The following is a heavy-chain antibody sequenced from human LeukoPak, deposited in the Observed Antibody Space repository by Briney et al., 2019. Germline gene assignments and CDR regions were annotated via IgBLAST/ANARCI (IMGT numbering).Heavy chain of an antibody. J-gene: IGHJ4*02. D-gene: IGHD3-10*01. V-gene: IGHV3-23*01. Sequence: GVLRLSCAASGFTFSSYAMSWVRQAPGKGLEWVSAISGSGGSTYYADSVKGRFTISRDNSKNTLYLQMNSLRAEDTAVYYCAKDRGGGGHYFDYWGQGTLVTVSS. CDR3: AKDRGGGGHYFDY. CDR1: GFTFSSYA. CDR2: ISGSGGST.